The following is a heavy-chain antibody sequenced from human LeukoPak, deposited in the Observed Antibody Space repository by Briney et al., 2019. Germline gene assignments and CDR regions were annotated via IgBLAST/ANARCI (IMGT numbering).Heavy chain of an antibody. CDR1: GGSISSSSYY. D-gene: IGHD1-26*01. CDR3: ARRAEGSPIDWDVFDY. CDR2: IYYSGST. V-gene: IGHV4-39*07. J-gene: IGHJ4*02. Sequence: PSETLSLTCTVSGGSISSSSYYWGWIRQPPGKGLEWFGSIYYSGSTYYNPSLKSRVTISVDTSKNQFSLKLSSVTAADTAVYYCARRAEGSPIDWDVFDYWGQGTLVTVSS.